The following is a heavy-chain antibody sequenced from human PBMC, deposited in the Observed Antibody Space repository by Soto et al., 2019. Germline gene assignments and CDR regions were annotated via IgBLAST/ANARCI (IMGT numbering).Heavy chain of an antibody. D-gene: IGHD6-19*01. Sequence: GGSLRLSCAASGFTFSSYSMNWVRQAPGKGLEWVSSISSSSNYIYYADSVKGRFTISRDNAKNTLYLQMNSLRAEDTAVYYCARDLEVAVAGAWGQGTLVTVSS. CDR2: ISSSSNYI. J-gene: IGHJ5*02. CDR3: ARDLEVAVAGA. V-gene: IGHV3-21*01. CDR1: GFTFSSYS.